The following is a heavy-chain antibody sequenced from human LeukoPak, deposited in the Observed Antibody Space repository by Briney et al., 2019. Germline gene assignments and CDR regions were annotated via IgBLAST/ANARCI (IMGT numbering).Heavy chain of an antibody. CDR2: IYYSGST. J-gene: IGHJ5*02. V-gene: IGHV4-59*08. D-gene: IGHD6-13*01. Sequence: SETLSLTCTVSGGSISSYYWSWIRQPPGKGLEWIGYIYYSGSTNYNPSLKSRVTISVDTSKNQFSLKLSSVTAADTAVYYCARHSSSWSDPANWFDPWGQGTLVTVSS. CDR3: ARHSSSWSDPANWFDP. CDR1: GGSISSYY.